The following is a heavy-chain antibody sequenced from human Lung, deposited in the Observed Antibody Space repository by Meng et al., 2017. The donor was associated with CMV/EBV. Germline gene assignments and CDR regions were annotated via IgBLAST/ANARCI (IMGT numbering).Heavy chain of an antibody. V-gene: IGHV3-66*02. Sequence: GGSXRLXCAASGFTVSSNYMSWVRQAPGKGLEWVSVIYSVGTTYYADSVKGRFTISRDNSKNTVYLQMNSLNAEDRAVYYCARDKSLGALDIWGQGTMVTVSS. J-gene: IGHJ3*02. CDR1: GFTVSSNY. CDR3: ARDKSLGALDI. CDR2: IYSVGTT. D-gene: IGHD7-27*01.